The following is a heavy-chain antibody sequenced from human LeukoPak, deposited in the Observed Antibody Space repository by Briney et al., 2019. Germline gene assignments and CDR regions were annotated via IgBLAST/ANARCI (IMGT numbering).Heavy chain of an antibody. CDR3: ARDGEI. Sequence: SQPLSLTCAISGDSDSSDPAVWKWIRQSPSSGIELLGRTYYRFKWYNEYALSVKSRITIITVTSKNQFSLQRNAVTPEDTAVYYCARDGEIWGQGAMVTVSS. D-gene: IGHD7-27*01. V-gene: IGHV6-1*01. CDR2: TYYRFKWYN. J-gene: IGHJ3*02. CDR1: GDSDSSDPAV.